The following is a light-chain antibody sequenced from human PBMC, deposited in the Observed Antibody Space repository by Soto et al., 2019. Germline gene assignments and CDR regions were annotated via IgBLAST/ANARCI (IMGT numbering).Light chain of an antibody. J-gene: IGKJ1*01. CDR3: QQYNSDSPT. CDR1: QSISSW. CDR2: KAS. V-gene: IGKV1-5*03. Sequence: DIQMTQSPSTLSASVGDRVTITCRASQSISSWLAWYQKKPGKAPNLLIYKASSLESGVPSRFSGSGSGTEFTLTISSLQPDDVSTYYCQQYNSDSPTFGQGPKVAIK.